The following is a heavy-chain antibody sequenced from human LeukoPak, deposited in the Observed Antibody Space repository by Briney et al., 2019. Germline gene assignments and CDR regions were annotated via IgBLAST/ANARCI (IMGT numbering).Heavy chain of an antibody. D-gene: IGHD6-13*01. CDR1: GDSISSSSYY. J-gene: IGHJ4*02. CDR3: AREGQQLDIDY. Sequence: SETLSLTCIVSGDSISSSSYYWAWIRQPPGKGLEWIGSVTSSGNTRYNPSLNSRITTSVDTSKNQFSLKLSSVTAADTAVYYCAREGQQLDIDYWGQGTLVTVSS. CDR2: VTSSGNT. V-gene: IGHV4-39*02.